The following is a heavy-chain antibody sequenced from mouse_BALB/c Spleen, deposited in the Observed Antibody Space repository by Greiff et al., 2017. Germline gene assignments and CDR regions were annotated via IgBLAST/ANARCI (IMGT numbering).Heavy chain of an antibody. D-gene: IGHD2-4*01. V-gene: IGHV5-6-5*01. CDR2: ISSGGST. CDR1: GFTFSSYA. Sequence: EVMLVESGGGLVKPGGSLKLSCAASGFTFSSYAMSWVRQTPEKRLEWVASISSGGSTYYPDSVKGRFTISRDNARNILYLQMSSLRSEDTAMYYCARGYDYAAYWGQGTLVTVSA. CDR3: ARGYDYAAY. J-gene: IGHJ3*01.